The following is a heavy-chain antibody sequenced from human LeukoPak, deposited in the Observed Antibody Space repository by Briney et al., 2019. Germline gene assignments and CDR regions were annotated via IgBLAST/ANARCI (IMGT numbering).Heavy chain of an antibody. CDR1: GYPFIDYY. D-gene: IGHD2-15*01. Sequence: ASVKVSCKASGYPFIDYYLHWVRQAPGQGLEWMGCINPNTGDTTSAQNFQGRVIMTRDTSITTAYMELSRRKSDDTALYYCASKGAGHCYDASCMGSFDLWGQGTTVAVSS. V-gene: IGHV1-2*02. J-gene: IGHJ3*01. CDR3: ASKGAGHCYDASCMGSFDL. CDR2: INPNTGDT.